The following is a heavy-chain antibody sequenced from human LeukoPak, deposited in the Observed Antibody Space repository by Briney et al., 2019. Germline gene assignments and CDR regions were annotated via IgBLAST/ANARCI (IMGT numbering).Heavy chain of an antibody. CDR2: MSKSGKT. CDR3: AREVDGDSGGYFED. Sequence: PSETLSLTCTVSGGSVSNYFWSWIRQPPEKGLEWIGYMSKSGKTNYNPSLKSRVSILGDTSKNEISLKLSSVTAADTAVYYCAREVDGDSGGYFEDWGQGTRVTVSS. CDR1: GGSVSNYF. V-gene: IGHV4-59*02. D-gene: IGHD4-17*01. J-gene: IGHJ4*02.